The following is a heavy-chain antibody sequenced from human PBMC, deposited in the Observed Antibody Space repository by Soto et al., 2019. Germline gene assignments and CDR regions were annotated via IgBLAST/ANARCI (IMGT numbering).Heavy chain of an antibody. V-gene: IGHV3-23*01. CDR1: GFTFSSFA. CDR3: AKDAKSVSVSAARVYGMDV. D-gene: IGHD2-2*01. CDR2: TRSNGEHT. J-gene: IGHJ6*02. Sequence: EVQVLESGGGLVQPGGSLRLSCAGSGFTFSSFAMTWVRQAPWKGLEWVSTTRSNGEHTYYADSVKGRFTVSRDNSKNALFLEMSSLRAEDTAVYYCAKDAKSVSVSAARVYGMDVWGQGNTVTVSS.